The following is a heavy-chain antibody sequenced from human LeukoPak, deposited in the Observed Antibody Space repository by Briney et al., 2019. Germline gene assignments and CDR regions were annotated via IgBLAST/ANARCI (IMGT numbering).Heavy chain of an antibody. CDR3: ARPRSSGWYYFDY. D-gene: IGHD6-19*01. CDR1: GGSIRSSYYY. V-gene: IGHV4-39*01. Sequence: SETLSLTCTVSGGSIRSSYYYWGWIRQPPGKGLEWIGSIYDSGSTYYNPSLKSRVTISVDTSKNQFSLKLNSVTAADTAVYYCARPRSSGWYYFDYWGQGTLVTVSS. CDR2: IYDSGST. J-gene: IGHJ4*02.